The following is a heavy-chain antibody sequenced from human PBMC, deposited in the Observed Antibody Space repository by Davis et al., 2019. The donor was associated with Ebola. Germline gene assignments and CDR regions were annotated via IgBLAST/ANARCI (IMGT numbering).Heavy chain of an antibody. J-gene: IGHJ3*02. Sequence: PGGSLRLSCAASGFTFSSYGMHWVRQAPGKGLEWVAFIRYDGSNKYYADSVKGRFTISRDNSKNTLYLQMNSLRAEDTAVYYCAAVSGVTICGVVISSAFDIWGQGTMVTVSS. V-gene: IGHV3-30*02. CDR3: AAVSGVTICGVVISSAFDI. CDR1: GFTFSSYG. CDR2: IRYDGSNK. D-gene: IGHD3-3*01.